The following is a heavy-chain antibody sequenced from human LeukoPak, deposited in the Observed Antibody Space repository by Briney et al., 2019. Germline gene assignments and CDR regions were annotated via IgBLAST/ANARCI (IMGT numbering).Heavy chain of an antibody. CDR2: IRSGGDT. J-gene: IGHJ4*02. CDR3: ATQNFDY. V-gene: IGHV3-23*01. Sequence: GGSLRLSCVASGFTLSSYAMSWLRQAPGQGLEWFSAIRSGGDTFYADSVKGRFTISRDDSGNTLYLQMNSMTAGDTAIYYCATQNFDYWGPGTLLTVSS. CDR1: GFTLSSYA.